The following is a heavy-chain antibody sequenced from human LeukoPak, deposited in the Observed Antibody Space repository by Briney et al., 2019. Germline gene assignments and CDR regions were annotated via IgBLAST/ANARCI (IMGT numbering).Heavy chain of an antibody. CDR2: IWYDGSNK. CDR1: VFTFSSDG. CDR3: ARDRQDYADYFWYFDY. V-gene: IGHV3-33*01. Sequence: GGSLRLSCAASVFTFSSDGMHWVRQAPGKGLEWVAVIWYDGSNKYYGDSVKGRFTISRDNSQNTLYLQMNSLRAEDTAVYYCARDRQDYADYFWYFDYWGQGTLVTVSS. D-gene: IGHD4-17*01. J-gene: IGHJ4*02.